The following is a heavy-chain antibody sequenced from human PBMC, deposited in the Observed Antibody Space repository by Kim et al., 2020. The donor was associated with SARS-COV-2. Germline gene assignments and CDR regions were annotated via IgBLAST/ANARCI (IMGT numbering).Heavy chain of an antibody. V-gene: IGHV1-46*01. CDR1: GYTFTSYY. CDR2: INPSGGST. CDR3: ARDLTTVVTPSYYYYGMDV. D-gene: IGHD4-17*01. J-gene: IGHJ6*02. Sequence: ASVKVSCKASGYTFTSYYMHWVRQAPGQGLEWMGIINPSGGSTSYAQKFQGRVTMTRDTSTSTVYMDLSSLRSEDTAVYYCARDLTTVVTPSYYYYGMDVWGQGTTVTVSS.